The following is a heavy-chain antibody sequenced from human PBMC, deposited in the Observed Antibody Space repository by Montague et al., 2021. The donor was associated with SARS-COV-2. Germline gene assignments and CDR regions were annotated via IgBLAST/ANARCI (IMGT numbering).Heavy chain of an antibody. V-gene: IGHV4-4*07. CDR1: GVSNTSYY. CDR2: IYASGST. J-gene: IGHJ4*02. CDR3: VRDGGNWYYFDY. Sequence: SETLSLTCSVSGVSNTSYYWSWVRQPAGKGLEWIGHIYASGSTNYSPSLKSRVRLSIDNPKNQFSLKLEPLTAADTAVYYCVRDGGNWYYFDYWGQGALVTVSS. D-gene: IGHD3-16*01.